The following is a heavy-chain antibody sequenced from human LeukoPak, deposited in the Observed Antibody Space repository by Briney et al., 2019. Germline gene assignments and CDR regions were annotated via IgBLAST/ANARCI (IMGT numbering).Heavy chain of an antibody. CDR3: ARDKGTIWNSQNDPFDM. Sequence: GGSLRLSCAASGFTFSSYIMHWVRQAPGKGLEWVAVISYDGSNAYHRDSVRGRFTISRDNSENTLFLQMNSLRGEDTAVYYCARDKGTIWNSQNDPFDMWGQGTLVTVSS. D-gene: IGHD1-7*01. J-gene: IGHJ3*02. V-gene: IGHV3-30*10. CDR1: GFTFSSYI. CDR2: ISYDGSNA.